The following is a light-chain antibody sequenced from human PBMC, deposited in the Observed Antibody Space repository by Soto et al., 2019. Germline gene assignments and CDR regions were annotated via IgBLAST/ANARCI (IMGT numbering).Light chain of an antibody. CDR2: LGS. CDR1: ESLLHTSGDNY. Sequence: DIVMTQSPLSLSFTPGEPASISCRSSESLLHTSGDNYLDWYLQSPGQSPQIXSYLGSKRASGVSDRFSGSGSGTRFTLRISRVEAEDVGFYYCMQAQQIPRTFGQGTKVDI. V-gene: IGKV2-28*01. CDR3: MQAQQIPRT. J-gene: IGKJ1*01.